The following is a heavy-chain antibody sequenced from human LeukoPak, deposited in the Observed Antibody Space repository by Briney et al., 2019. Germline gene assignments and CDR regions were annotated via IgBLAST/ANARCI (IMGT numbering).Heavy chain of an antibody. V-gene: IGHV4-61*02. J-gene: IGHJ5*02. CDR3: AGVWFGELSSWFDP. D-gene: IGHD3-10*01. CDR2: IYTSGRT. CDR1: GGSISSGSYY. Sequence: KPSQTLSLTCTVSGGSISSGSYYWSWIRQPAGKGLEWIGRIYTSGRTNYNPSLKSRVTISVDTSKNQFSLKLSSVTAADTAVYYCAGVWFGELSSWFDPWGQGTLVTVSS.